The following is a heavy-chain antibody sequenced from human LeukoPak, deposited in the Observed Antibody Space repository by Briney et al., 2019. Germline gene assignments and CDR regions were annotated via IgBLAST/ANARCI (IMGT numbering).Heavy chain of an antibody. D-gene: IGHD3-22*01. CDR2: ISAYNGNT. CDR1: GYTFTSYG. V-gene: IGHV1-18*01. CDR3: ARDEYYDSSGYPSFDY. Sequence: EASVTVSCKASGYTFTSYGISWVRQAPGQGLEWMGWISAYNGNTNYAQKLQGRVTMTTDTSTSTAYMELRSLRSDDTAVYYCARDEYYDSSGYPSFDYWGQGTLVTVSS. J-gene: IGHJ4*02.